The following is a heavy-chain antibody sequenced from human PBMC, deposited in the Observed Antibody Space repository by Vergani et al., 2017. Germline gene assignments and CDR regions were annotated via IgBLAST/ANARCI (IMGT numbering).Heavy chain of an antibody. J-gene: IGHJ4*02. D-gene: IGHD5-18*01. Sequence: EVQLVESGGGLVKPGGSLRLSCAASGFTVSSNYMSCVRQAPGKGLEWVSVIYSGGSTYYADSVKGRFTISRDNSKNTLYLQMNSLRAEDTAVYYCARGTAMVSFDYWGQGTLVTVSS. CDR1: GFTVSSNY. CDR2: IYSGGST. V-gene: IGHV3-53*01. CDR3: ARGTAMVSFDY.